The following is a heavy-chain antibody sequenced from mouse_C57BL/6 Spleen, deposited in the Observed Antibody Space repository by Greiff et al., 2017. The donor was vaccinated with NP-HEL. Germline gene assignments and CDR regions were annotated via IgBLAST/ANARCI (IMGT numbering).Heavy chain of an antibody. CDR1: GFTFSSYA. J-gene: IGHJ4*01. CDR2: LSDGGSYT. Sequence: SGGGLVKPGGSLKLSCAASGFTFSSYAMSWVRQTPEKRLEWVATLSDGGSYTYYPDNVKGRFTISRDNAKNNLYLQMSHLKSEDTAMYYCARERFYYGYDGYAMDYWGQGTSVTVSS. CDR3: ARERFYYGYDGYAMDY. V-gene: IGHV5-4*01. D-gene: IGHD2-2*01.